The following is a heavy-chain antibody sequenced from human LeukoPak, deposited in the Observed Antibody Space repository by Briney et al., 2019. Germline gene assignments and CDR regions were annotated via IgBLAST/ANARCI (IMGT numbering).Heavy chain of an antibody. D-gene: IGHD2-2*02. CDR2: IYYSGST. J-gene: IGHJ3*02. CDR3: ARGPVVPAAIHDAFDI. CDR1: GGSLSSSSYY. V-gene: IGHV4-39*07. Sequence: SETLSLTCTVSGGSLSSSSYYWGWIRQPPGKGLEWLGSIYYSGSTYYNPSLKSRVTISVDTSKNQFSLKLSSVTAADTAVYYCARGPVVPAAIHDAFDIWGQGTMVTVSS.